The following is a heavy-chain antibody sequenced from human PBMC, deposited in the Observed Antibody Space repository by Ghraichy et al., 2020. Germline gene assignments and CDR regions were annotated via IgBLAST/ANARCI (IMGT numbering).Heavy chain of an antibody. CDR2: ISRSSRYI. CDR3: ARVRGTTGICYTLDY. CDR1: GFTFSNCT. V-gene: IGHV3-21*01. J-gene: IGHJ4*02. Sequence: GGSLRLSCAASGFTFSNCTMNWVRQAPGKGLEWVSSISRSSRYIYYADSVKGRFTISRDNAKNSLYLQMNSLRAEDTAVYYCARVRGTTGICYTLDYWGQGTLVTVSS. D-gene: IGHD2-8*01.